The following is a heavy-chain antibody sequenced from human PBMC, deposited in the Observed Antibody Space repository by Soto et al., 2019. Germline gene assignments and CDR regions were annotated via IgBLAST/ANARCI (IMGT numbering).Heavy chain of an antibody. CDR2: INHSGST. V-gene: IGHV4-34*01. J-gene: IGHJ4*02. CDR1: GGSFSGYY. D-gene: IGHD2-21*02. Sequence: TLSLTCALYGGSFSGYYWSWIRQPPGKGLEWIGEINHSGSTNYNPSLKSRVTISVDTSKNQFSLKLSSVTAADTAVYYCAGPSSDCGGDCYYFDYWGQGALVTV. CDR3: AGPSSDCGGDCYYFDY.